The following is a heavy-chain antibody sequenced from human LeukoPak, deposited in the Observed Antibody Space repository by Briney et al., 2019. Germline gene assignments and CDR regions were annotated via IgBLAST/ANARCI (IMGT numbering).Heavy chain of an antibody. V-gene: IGHV3-30*18. CDR2: VSHEGSSK. Sequence: PGGSLRLSCAASGYPFSGSDIHWVRQAPGKGLEWVAFVSHEGSSKFYAESVKGRFGISRDNSKSTTYLQMNGLRPDDTAVYYCANTTGGWPRFFDHWGQGTLVAVSS. J-gene: IGHJ4*02. CDR3: ANTTGGWPRFFDH. CDR1: GYPFSGSD. D-gene: IGHD6-19*01.